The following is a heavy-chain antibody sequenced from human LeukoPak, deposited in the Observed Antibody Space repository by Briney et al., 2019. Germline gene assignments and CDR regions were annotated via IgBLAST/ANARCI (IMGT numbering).Heavy chain of an antibody. CDR1: GGTFSSYA. Sequence: ASVKVSCKASGGTFSSYAISWVRQAPGQGLEWMGWISAYNGNTDYAQKLQGRVTMTTDTSTSTAYMELRSLRSDDMAVYYCARDSGWYEHWFDPWGQGTLVTVSS. CDR3: ARDSGWYEHWFDP. CDR2: ISAYNGNT. D-gene: IGHD6-19*01. V-gene: IGHV1-18*03. J-gene: IGHJ5*02.